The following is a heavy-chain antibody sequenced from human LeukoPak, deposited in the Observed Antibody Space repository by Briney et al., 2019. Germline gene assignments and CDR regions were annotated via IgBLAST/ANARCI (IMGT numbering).Heavy chain of an antibody. Sequence: GGSLRLSCAASGFTFSSYGMHWVRQAPGKGLEWVAFIRYDGSNKYYADSVKGRFTISRDNSKNTLYLQMNSLRAEDTAVYYCAKEFGTSARACFDYWGQGTLVTVSS. CDR1: GFTFSSYG. V-gene: IGHV3-30*02. CDR3: AKEFGTSARACFDY. CDR2: IRYDGSNK. J-gene: IGHJ4*02. D-gene: IGHD3-16*01.